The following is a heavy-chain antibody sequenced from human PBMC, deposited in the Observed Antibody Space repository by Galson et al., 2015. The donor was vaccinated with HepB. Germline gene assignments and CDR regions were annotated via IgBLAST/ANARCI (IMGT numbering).Heavy chain of an antibody. CDR3: TRLGDLSGYSSC. J-gene: IGHJ4*02. V-gene: IGHV3-73*01. Sequence: SLRLSCAGSGFTLSGSAIHWVRQASGKGLEWIGRIGSKANNYATAYTASVKGRFTISRDDSKNMAYLQMNRPRTEDTAVYYCTRLGDLSGYSSCWGQGTLVTVSS. CDR2: IGSKANNYAT. D-gene: IGHD5-12*01. CDR1: GFTLSGSA.